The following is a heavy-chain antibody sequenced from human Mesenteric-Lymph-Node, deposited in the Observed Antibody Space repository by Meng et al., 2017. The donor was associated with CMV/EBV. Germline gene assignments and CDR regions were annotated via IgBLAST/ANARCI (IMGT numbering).Heavy chain of an antibody. CDR1: DGSFTNEY. CDR3: ATAPIYQLPDY. J-gene: IGHJ4*02. CDR2: INDSGSA. V-gene: IGHV4-34*01. D-gene: IGHD2-2*01. Sequence: GSLRLSCAVYDGSFTNEYWSWIRQPPGKGLEWIGEINDSGSANYNPSLKSRVTISVDPSKRQFSLKVRPVTAADTAVYYCATAPIYQLPDYWDQGTLVTVSS.